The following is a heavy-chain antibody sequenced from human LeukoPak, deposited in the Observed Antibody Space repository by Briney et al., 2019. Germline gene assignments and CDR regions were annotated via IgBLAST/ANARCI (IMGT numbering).Heavy chain of an antibody. D-gene: IGHD3-9*01. CDR3: ASMRYFAFDP. CDR1: GFTFTTFW. V-gene: IGHV3-74*01. J-gene: IGHJ5*02. Sequence: GGSLRLSCATSGFTFTTFWMHWVRQAPGKGLVWVSRINHDGSSTSYADSVKGRFTISRDNAKNTLYLQMNSLRAEDTAVYYCASMRYFAFDPWGQGTLVTVSS. CDR2: INHDGSST.